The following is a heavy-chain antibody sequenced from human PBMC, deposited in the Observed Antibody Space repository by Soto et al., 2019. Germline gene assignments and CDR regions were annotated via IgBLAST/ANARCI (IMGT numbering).Heavy chain of an antibody. Sequence: QVQLVESGGGVVQPGRSLRLSCAASGFTFSSYAMHWVRQAPGKGLEWVAVISYDGSNKYYADSVKGRFTISRDNSKNTLYLQMNSLRAEDTXVXYXARDRKQQLDQYYYYYYGMDVWGQGTTVTVSS. J-gene: IGHJ6*02. D-gene: IGHD6-13*01. V-gene: IGHV3-30-3*01. CDR2: ISYDGSNK. CDR1: GFTFSSYA. CDR3: ARDRKQQLDQYYYYYYGMDV.